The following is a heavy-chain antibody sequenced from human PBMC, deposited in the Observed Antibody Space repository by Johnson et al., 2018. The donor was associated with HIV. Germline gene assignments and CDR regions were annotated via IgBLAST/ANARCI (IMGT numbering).Heavy chain of an antibody. D-gene: IGHD2-21*01. CDR2: IYNDGSRT. J-gene: IGHJ3*01. CDR1: GFAFRTYW. Sequence: VQLVESGGGLVQPGGSLRLSCAASGFAFRTYWMVWVRQVPGKRPVWVARIYNDGSRTTYADSVRGRFTISRDNAKDTGDLQMNSLGVEETAVYYCAKVDCGGDTCAGYDPFDLWGQGTLVTVSS. V-gene: IGHV3-74*03. CDR3: AKVDCGGDTCAGYDPFDL.